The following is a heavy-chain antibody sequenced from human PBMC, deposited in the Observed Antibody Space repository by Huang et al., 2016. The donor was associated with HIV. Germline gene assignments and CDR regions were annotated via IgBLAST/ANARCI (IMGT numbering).Heavy chain of an antibody. J-gene: IGHJ4*02. CDR2: IYYRGST. V-gene: IGHV4-30-4*08. D-gene: IGHD3-10*01. Sequence: QVQLQESGPGLVKPSQTLSLTCTVSGDSIGSGGHYWSWIRQPPGKGLEWIGFIYYRGSTYHNPVLKSRVTISVDTSKNQFSLKLSSVTAADTAVYFCSRALYYHGSGSYSDYWGRGTLVTVSS. CDR1: GDSIGSGGHY. CDR3: SRALYYHGSGSYSDY.